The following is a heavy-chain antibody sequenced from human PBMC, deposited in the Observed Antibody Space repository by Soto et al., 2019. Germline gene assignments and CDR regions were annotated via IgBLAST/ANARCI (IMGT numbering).Heavy chain of an antibody. Sequence: LRLSCAASGFTFEAYSLHWVRQLPGKGLEWVAGISGDSGSSGYADSVRGRFTVSRDNAKNSLFLQMSSLSPEGTALYYCTKRRSARPGFDAFDLWGQGTMVTVSS. CDR1: GFTFEAYS. CDR2: ISGDSGSS. V-gene: IGHV3-9*01. CDR3: TKRRSARPGFDAFDL. J-gene: IGHJ3*01.